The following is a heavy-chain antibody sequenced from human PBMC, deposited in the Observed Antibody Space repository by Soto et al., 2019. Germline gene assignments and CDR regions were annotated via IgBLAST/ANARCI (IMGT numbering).Heavy chain of an antibody. CDR3: AKLDGYYYDSSGYPNPAFDY. Sequence: PGGSLRLSCAASGFTFSSYGMHWVRQAPGKGLEWVAVISYDGSNKYYADSVKGRFTISRDNSKDTLYLQMNSLRAEDTAVYYCAKLDGYYYDSSGYPNPAFDYWGQGTLVTVSS. D-gene: IGHD3-22*01. CDR2: ISYDGSNK. V-gene: IGHV3-30*18. CDR1: GFTFSSYG. J-gene: IGHJ4*02.